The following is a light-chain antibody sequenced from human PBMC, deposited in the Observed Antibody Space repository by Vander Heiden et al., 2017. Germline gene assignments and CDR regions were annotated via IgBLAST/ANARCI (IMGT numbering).Light chain of an antibody. J-gene: IGKJ2*01. V-gene: IGKV3-20*01. CDR1: QTIGSSS. CDR3: QHYGSSRRT. Sequence: EFVLTKSPGTLSLSPGERATLSCRASQTIGSSSLAWYQQKPGEAPRLLIYGASRRATGIPDRFSVSGSGTDSTLSIRSLEPEDFAVYYCQHYGSSRRTFGQGTKLQIK. CDR2: GAS.